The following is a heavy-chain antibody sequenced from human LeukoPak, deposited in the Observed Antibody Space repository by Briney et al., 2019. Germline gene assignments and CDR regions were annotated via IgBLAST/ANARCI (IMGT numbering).Heavy chain of an antibody. Sequence: PGGSLRLSCAASGFTFSSYSMNWVRQAPGKGLEWVSSISSSSSYIYYADSVKGRFTISRDNAKNSLYLQMNSLRAEDTAVYYCARDARPEYSSSWYDYWGQGTLVTVSS. CDR3: ARDARPEYSSSWYDY. D-gene: IGHD6-13*01. V-gene: IGHV3-21*01. CDR1: GFTFSSYS. J-gene: IGHJ4*02. CDR2: ISSSSSYI.